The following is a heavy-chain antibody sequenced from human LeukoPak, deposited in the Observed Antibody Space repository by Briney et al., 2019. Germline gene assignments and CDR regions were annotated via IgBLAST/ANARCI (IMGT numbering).Heavy chain of an antibody. CDR1: GYSSSYYW. CDR3: ARCGEMATISSCYFDY. J-gene: IGHJ4*02. Sequence: GELLMICCASVGYSSSYYWIGWVRPMPGKGLEWMGIIYPGDSDTRYSPSFQGQVTISADKSISTAYLQWSSLRASDTAMYYCARCGEMATISSCYFDYWGQGTLVTVSS. D-gene: IGHD5-24*01. CDR2: IYPGDSDT. V-gene: IGHV5-51*01.